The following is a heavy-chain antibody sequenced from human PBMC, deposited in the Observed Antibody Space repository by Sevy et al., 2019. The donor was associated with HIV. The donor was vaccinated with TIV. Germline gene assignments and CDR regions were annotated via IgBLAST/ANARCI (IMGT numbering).Heavy chain of an antibody. CDR3: AGGGGDCGGDGYSIDY. J-gene: IGHJ4*02. V-gene: IGHV3-33*08. Sequence: GGSLRLSCAASGFTFSSYVMHWVRQAPGKGLEWVALIWYDGTIKYYADSVKGRFTISGDNSKDTLFLQMNSLKPEDTAVYYCAGGGGDCGGDGYSIDYWGRGTLVTVSS. CDR1: GFTFSSYV. D-gene: IGHD2-21*02. CDR2: IWYDGTIK.